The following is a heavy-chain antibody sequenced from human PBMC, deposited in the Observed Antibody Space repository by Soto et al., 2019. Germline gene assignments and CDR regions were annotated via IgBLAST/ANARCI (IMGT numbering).Heavy chain of an antibody. Sequence: PSETLSLTCAVYGGSFSGYYWSWIRQPPGKGLEWIGEINHSGSTNYNPSLKSRVTISVDTSKNQFSLKLSSVTAADTAVYYCARSSSWRTYYYYYMDVWGKGTTVTVSS. D-gene: IGHD6-13*01. CDR1: GGSFSGYY. J-gene: IGHJ6*03. V-gene: IGHV4-34*01. CDR2: INHSGST. CDR3: ARSSSWRTYYYYYMDV.